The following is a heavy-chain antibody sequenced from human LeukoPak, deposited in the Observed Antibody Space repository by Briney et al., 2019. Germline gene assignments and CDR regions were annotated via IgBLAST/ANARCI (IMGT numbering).Heavy chain of an antibody. D-gene: IGHD1-26*01. J-gene: IGHJ6*03. CDR2: MNPNSGNT. CDR3: ARADSRREGYTDV. CDR1: GYTFTSYD. Sequence: ASVKVSCKASGYTFTSYDISWVRQATGQGLEWMGWMNPNSGNTDYAHKFQGRVTMTRNTSTSTAYMELSSLRSEGTAVYYCARADSRREGYTDVWGKGTTVTVSS. V-gene: IGHV1-8*01.